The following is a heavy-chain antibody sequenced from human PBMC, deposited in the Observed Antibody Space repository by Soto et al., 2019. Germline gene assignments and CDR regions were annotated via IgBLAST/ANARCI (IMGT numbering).Heavy chain of an antibody. Sequence: QVQLQQWGAGLLKPSETLSLTCAVYGGSFSGYYWSWIRQPPGKGLEWIGEINHSGSTSYNPSLKSRVTISVDTSKNQFSLKLSSVTAADTAVYYCASALRYDAFDIWGQGTMVTVSS. V-gene: IGHV4-34*01. CDR1: GGSFSGYY. D-gene: IGHD4-17*01. J-gene: IGHJ3*02. CDR3: ASALRYDAFDI. CDR2: INHSGST.